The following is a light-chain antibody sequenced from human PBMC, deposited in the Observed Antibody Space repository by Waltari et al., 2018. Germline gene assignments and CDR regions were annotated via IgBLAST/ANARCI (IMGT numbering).Light chain of an antibody. CDR2: NDN. V-gene: IGLV1-44*01. CDR3: AVWDDSLGGV. J-gene: IGLJ3*02. Sequence: QSVLTQPPSVSGTPGPRVTISCSGSNSNIGGTFVNWYQQLPGKAPKLLIYNDNQGPSGVPDRFSASKSGTSAALAITGLQSEDEADYYCAVWDDSLGGVFGGGTKLTVL. CDR1: NSNIGGTF.